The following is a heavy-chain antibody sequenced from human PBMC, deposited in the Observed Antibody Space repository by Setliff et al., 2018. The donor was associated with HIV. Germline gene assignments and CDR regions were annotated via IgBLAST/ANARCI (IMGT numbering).Heavy chain of an antibody. CDR1: GFTFSSYG. V-gene: IGHV3-9*01. CDR3: AKSPNRYSPLDWFDP. Sequence: GGSLRLSCAASGFTFSSYGMHWVRQAPGKGLEWVSGISWNSGSIGYADSVKGRFTISRDNAKNSLYLQMNSLRSEDTALYYCAKSPNRYSPLDWFDPWGQGTLVTVSS. D-gene: IGHD5-18*01. J-gene: IGHJ5*02. CDR2: ISWNSGSI.